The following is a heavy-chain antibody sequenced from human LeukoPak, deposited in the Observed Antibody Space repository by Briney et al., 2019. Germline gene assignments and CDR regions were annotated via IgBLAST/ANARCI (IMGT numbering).Heavy chain of an antibody. CDR3: ARAPYSGYGRWSYYYYYMDV. D-gene: IGHD5-12*01. CDR2: VSAYNGNT. Sequence: ASVKVSCKASGYTFTSYGISWVRQAPGQGVEWMGWVSAYNGNTKYAQKLQGTVTMTTDTSTSTAYMELRSLRSDDTAVYYCARAPYSGYGRWSYYYYYMDVWGKGTTVTISS. CDR1: GYTFTSYG. V-gene: IGHV1-18*01. J-gene: IGHJ6*03.